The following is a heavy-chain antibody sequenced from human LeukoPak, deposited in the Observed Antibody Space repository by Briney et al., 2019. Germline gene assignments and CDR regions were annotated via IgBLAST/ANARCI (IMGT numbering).Heavy chain of an antibody. J-gene: IGHJ5*02. V-gene: IGHV4-4*07. Sequence: PSETLSLTCTVSGGSISSYYWSWIRQPAGKGLEWIGRIYTSGSTNYNPSLKSRVTMSVDTSKNQFSLKLSSVTAADTAVYYCARGGYSGYDPNWFDPWGQGTLVTVSS. CDR1: GGSISSYY. CDR2: IYTSGST. D-gene: IGHD5-12*01. CDR3: ARGGYSGYDPNWFDP.